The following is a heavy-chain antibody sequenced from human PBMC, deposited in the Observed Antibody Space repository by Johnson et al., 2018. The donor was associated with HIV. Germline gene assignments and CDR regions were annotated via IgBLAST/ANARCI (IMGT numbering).Heavy chain of an antibody. D-gene: IGHD3-10*01. Sequence: VQLVQSGGGLVQPGGSLRLSCAASGCTVSSNYMSWVRQAPGKGLEWVSVIYSGGSTYYADSVKGRFTISRDNSKNTLYLQMNSLRAEDTAVYYCARGPVMVRGVTDAFDIWGQGTMVTVSS. CDR1: GCTVSSNY. CDR2: IYSGGST. J-gene: IGHJ3*02. CDR3: ARGPVMVRGVTDAFDI. V-gene: IGHV3-66*01.